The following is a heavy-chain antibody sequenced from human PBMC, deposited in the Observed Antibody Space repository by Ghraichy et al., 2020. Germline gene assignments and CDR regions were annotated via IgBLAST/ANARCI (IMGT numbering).Heavy chain of an antibody. Sequence: GGSLRLSCAASGFTFSRHTMTWVRQAPGAGLVWVSSVTSAGATTYADSGKGGFTISRDNSKSTLYLQMNTLRADDTAVYYCARGANFNGDLDYWGQGTLVTVSS. CDR1: GFTFSRHT. CDR2: VTSAGATT. V-gene: IGHV3-23*01. J-gene: IGHJ4*02. D-gene: IGHD4-17*01. CDR3: ARGANFNGDLDY.